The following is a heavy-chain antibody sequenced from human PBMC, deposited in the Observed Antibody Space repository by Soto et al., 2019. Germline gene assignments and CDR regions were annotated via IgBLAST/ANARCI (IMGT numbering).Heavy chain of an antibody. CDR2: IWFDGSNK. CDR1: GFTFSRYG. CDR3: ARATNSQFDP. Sequence: QVQLVESGGGVVQPGRSLRLSCAASGFTFSRYGMHWVRQAPGKGLQWVAVIWFDGSNKFYADSVTGRFTISRDNSNNMLYLQRNSLRAEDTAVYYCARATNSQFDPWGQGTLVTVSS. J-gene: IGHJ5*02. V-gene: IGHV3-33*01. D-gene: IGHD1-26*01.